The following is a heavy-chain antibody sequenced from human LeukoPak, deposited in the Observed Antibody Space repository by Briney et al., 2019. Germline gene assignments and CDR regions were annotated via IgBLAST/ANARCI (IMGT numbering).Heavy chain of an antibody. Sequence: GGSLRLSCAVSGATFSTFWMHWVRQVPGKGPAWVSRTNPDGSRVDYADSVKGRFTISRDNARDTLYLQMNSPRVEDTAMYYCAFDFGGYSDTWGQGTLVTVSS. D-gene: IGHD3-10*01. CDR2: TNPDGSRV. J-gene: IGHJ5*02. CDR1: GATFSTFW. V-gene: IGHV3-74*01. CDR3: AFDFGGYSDT.